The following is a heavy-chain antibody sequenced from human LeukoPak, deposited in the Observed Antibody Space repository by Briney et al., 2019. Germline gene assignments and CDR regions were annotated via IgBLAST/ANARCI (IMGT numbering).Heavy chain of an antibody. V-gene: IGHV4-34*01. CDR3: VLGRWEPTGSY. D-gene: IGHD1-26*01. CDR1: GASFSGYY. J-gene: IGHJ4*02. Sequence: KPSETLSLTSAVYGASFSGYYKTCLRQSPGEGLEWIGEITHNGKSNYNPSLKSRVTISVDTSRNQFSLRLTSVTAADAGVYYCVLGRWEPTGSYWGQGTLVAISS. CDR2: ITHNGKS.